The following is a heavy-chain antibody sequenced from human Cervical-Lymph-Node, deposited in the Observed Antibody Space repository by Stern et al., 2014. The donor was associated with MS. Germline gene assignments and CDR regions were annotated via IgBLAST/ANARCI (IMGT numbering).Heavy chain of an antibody. CDR2: INTVATNI. V-gene: IGHV3-48*01. D-gene: IGHD6-25*01. Sequence: VQLVESGGGLVQPGGSLRLACAASGFTFSSYTMNWVRQAPGKGPEWISCINTVATNIYYADSVKGRFTISRDNAKNSLFLQMNSLRADDTAVYYCARGLPNTGYDPWGQGTLVTVSS. J-gene: IGHJ5*02. CDR3: ARGLPNTGYDP. CDR1: GFTFSSYT.